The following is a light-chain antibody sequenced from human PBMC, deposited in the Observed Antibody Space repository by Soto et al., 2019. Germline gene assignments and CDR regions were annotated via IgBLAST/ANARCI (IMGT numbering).Light chain of an antibody. CDR1: QSVSSSY. CDR2: GAS. V-gene: IGKV3D-20*02. J-gene: IGKJ5*01. Sequence: DIVLTQSPGTLSLSPGERATLSCRASQSVSSSYLAWYQQKPGQAPRLLICGASSRATGIPARFSGSGSGTDFTLTISSLEPEDFAVYYCHQRYDWPITFGQGTRLEIK. CDR3: HQRYDWPIT.